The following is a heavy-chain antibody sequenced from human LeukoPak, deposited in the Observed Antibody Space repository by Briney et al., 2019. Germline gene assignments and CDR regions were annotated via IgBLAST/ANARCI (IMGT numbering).Heavy chain of an antibody. V-gene: IGHV4-61*02. J-gene: IGHJ4*02. CDR2: IYTSGT. Sequence: SETLSLTCTVSGGSISGGSYYWSWIRQPAGKGLEWIGRIYTSGTNYNPSLKSRVTISVDTSKNQFSLKLTSVTAADTAVYYCARAGNYYDSSGYYYALFDYWGQGTLVTVSS. CDR1: GGSISGGSYY. D-gene: IGHD3-22*01. CDR3: ARAGNYYDSSGYYYALFDY.